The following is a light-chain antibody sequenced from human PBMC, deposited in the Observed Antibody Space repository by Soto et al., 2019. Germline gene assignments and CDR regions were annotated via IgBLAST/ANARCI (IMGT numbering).Light chain of an antibody. Sequence: EIVLTQSPATLSLSPGERATLSFRASQSVRSNLAWFQQKPGQAPRLLIYDASNRATGIPARFSGSGSGTDFTLTISSLEPEDFAVYYCQQYHNWPPITFGHGTRLEIK. CDR2: DAS. CDR3: QQYHNWPPIT. CDR1: QSVRSN. V-gene: IGKV3-11*01. J-gene: IGKJ5*01.